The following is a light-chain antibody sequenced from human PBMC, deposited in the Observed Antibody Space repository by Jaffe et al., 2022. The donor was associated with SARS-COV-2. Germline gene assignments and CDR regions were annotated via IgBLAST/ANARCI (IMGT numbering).Light chain of an antibody. V-gene: IGLV2-14*01. CDR1: SSDVGGYNY. J-gene: IGLJ3*02. CDR2: EVI. Sequence: QSALTQFASVSASPGQSITISCTGTSSDVGGYNYVSWYQQHPGKAPKLMIYEVINRPSGVPDRFSGSKSGNTASLTISGLQAEDEADYYCSSYTSSSTWVFGGGTKLTVL. CDR3: SSYTSSSTWV.